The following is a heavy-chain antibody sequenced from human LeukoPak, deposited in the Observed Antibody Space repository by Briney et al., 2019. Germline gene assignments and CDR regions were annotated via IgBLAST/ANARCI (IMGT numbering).Heavy chain of an antibody. CDR1: GGSIGSESYY. D-gene: IGHD3-3*01. CDR2: IHHGGST. CDR3: VREGPVRFLEQIDY. V-gene: IGHV4-39*07. J-gene: IGHJ4*02. Sequence: SETLSLTCSVSGGSIGSESYYWGWIRQSPGKGLEWIGNIHHGGSTSYNPSLKSRVTISLDMSKNQFSLKLNSVTAADTAVYYCVREGPVRFLEQIDYWGQGTLVTVSS.